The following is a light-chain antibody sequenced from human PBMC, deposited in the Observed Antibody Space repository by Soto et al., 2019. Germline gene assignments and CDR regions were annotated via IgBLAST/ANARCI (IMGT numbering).Light chain of an antibody. CDR3: QQYGSSPSWT. J-gene: IGKJ1*01. CDR1: QSVSSSY. V-gene: IGKV3-20*01. Sequence: EIVLTQSPGTLFLSPGEKDTLSCRASQSVSSSYLAWYQQKPGQAPRLLIYGASSRATGIPDRFSGSGSGTDFTLTISRLEPEDFAVYYCQQYGSSPSWTFGQGTKVDIK. CDR2: GAS.